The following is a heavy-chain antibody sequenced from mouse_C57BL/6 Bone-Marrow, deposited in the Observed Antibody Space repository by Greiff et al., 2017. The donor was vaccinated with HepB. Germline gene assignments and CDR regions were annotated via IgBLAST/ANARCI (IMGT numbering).Heavy chain of an antibody. CDR1: GYTFTDYY. Sequence: VQLKQSGPVLVKPGASVKMSCKASGYTFTDYYMNWVKQSHGKSLEWIGVINPYNGGTSYNQKFKGKATLTVDKSSSTAYMELNSLTSEDSAVYYCARLYDGYYEGSGYWYFDVWGTGTTVTVSS. D-gene: IGHD2-3*01. V-gene: IGHV1-19*01. CDR3: ARLYDGYYEGSGYWYFDV. CDR2: INPYNGGT. J-gene: IGHJ1*03.